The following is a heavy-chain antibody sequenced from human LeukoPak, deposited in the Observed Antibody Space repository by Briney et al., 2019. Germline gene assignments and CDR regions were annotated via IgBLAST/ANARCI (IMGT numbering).Heavy chain of an antibody. Sequence: SETLSLTCTVSGGSIGSYYWSWVGQPPGKGLEWVGYIYYSENTNYNPSLKSRVTISVDTSKNQFSLKMNSVTAADTAVYYCARLASSGWSHCDYWGQGTLVTVSS. CDR3: ARLASSGWSHCDY. J-gene: IGHJ4*02. CDR1: GGSIGSYY. CDR2: IYYSENT. D-gene: IGHD6-19*01. V-gene: IGHV4-59*08.